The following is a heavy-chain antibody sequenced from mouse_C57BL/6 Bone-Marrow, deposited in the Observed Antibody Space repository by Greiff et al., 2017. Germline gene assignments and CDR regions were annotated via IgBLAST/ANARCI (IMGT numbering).Heavy chain of an antibody. V-gene: IGHV14-4*01. CDR2: IDPENGDT. J-gene: IGHJ4*01. Sequence: VQLKQSGAELVRPGASVKLSCTASGFNIKDDYMHWVKQRPEQGLEWIGWIDPENGDTEYASKFPGKATITAVTSSNTAYLQLSSLTSEDAAVYYCTTSYGSSYDYDMDDWGKGTSVTVSS. CDR1: GFNIKDDY. CDR3: TTSYGSSYDYDMDD. D-gene: IGHD1-1*01.